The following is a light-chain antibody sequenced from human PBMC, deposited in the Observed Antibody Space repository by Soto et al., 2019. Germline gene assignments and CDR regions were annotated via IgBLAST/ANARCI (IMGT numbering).Light chain of an antibody. J-gene: IGKJ1*01. CDR3: QQYGSSPQT. Sequence: EIVLTQSPGTLSLSPGERATLSCRARQSVSSSYLAWYQQKPGQAPRLLISGTSSRATGIPDRFSGSGSGTDFTLTISRLEPEDFALFYCQQYGSSPQTFGQGTKVEMK. V-gene: IGKV3-20*01. CDR2: GTS. CDR1: QSVSSSY.